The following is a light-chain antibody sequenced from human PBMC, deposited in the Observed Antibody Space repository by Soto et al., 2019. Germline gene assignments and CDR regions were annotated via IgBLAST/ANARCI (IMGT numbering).Light chain of an antibody. CDR2: RNN. V-gene: IGLV1-47*01. CDR1: SSNIGSNH. Sequence: QSVLTQPPSASGTPGQRVTISCSGSSSNIGSNHVYWYQHLPGRAPKLLIYRNNQRPSGVPDRLSGSKSGTSASLAISGLRSEDEADYYCAAWDASLSGHVFGTGTKV. J-gene: IGLJ1*01. CDR3: AAWDASLSGHV.